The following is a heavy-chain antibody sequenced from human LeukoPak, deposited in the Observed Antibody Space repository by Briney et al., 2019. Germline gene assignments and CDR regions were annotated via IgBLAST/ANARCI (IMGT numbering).Heavy chain of an antibody. CDR3: ARTGTGTAPDSFDI. Sequence: GGSLRLSCAASGFTLSSYWMSWVRQAPGKGLEWVANIKQDGSEEYYVDSVKGRFSISRDDAKNSLYLQMNRLRAADTAVYYCARTGTGTAPDSFDIWGQGTMVTVSS. CDR2: IKQDGSEE. D-gene: IGHD1-7*01. J-gene: IGHJ3*02. V-gene: IGHV3-7*01. CDR1: GFTLSSYW.